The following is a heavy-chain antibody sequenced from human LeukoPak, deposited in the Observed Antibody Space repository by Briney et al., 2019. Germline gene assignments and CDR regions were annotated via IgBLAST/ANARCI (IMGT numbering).Heavy chain of an antibody. Sequence: GGSRRLSCAASGFIFSSYGMNWVRQAPGKGLEWVEVISYDGSNKYYADSVKGRFTISRDNSKNTLFVQMSSLRAEDKAVYYCARGEYYSDTSSYFDYWGQGTLVTVSS. J-gene: IGHJ4*02. CDR2: ISYDGSNK. CDR3: ARGEYYSDTSSYFDY. CDR1: GFIFSSYG. V-gene: IGHV3-30*03. D-gene: IGHD3-22*01.